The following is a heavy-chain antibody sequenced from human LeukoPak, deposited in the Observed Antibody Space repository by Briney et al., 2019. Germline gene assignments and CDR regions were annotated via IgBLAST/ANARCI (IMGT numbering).Heavy chain of an antibody. CDR2: INPSGGST. J-gene: IGHJ6*02. Sequence: ASVKVSCKASGDTFTSYYMHWVRQAPGQGLEWMGIINPSGGSTSYAQKFQGRVTMTRDTSTSTVYMELSSLRSEDTAVYYCARDRRGYSGSYFPYYGMDVWGQGTTVTVSS. D-gene: IGHD1-26*01. CDR3: ARDRRGYSGSYFPYYGMDV. CDR1: GDTFTSYY. V-gene: IGHV1-46*01.